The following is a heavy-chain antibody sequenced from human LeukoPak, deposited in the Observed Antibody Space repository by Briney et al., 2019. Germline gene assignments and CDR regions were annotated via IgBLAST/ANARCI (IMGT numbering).Heavy chain of an antibody. D-gene: IGHD2-15*01. CDR2: ISYDGSNK. CDR3: AKGRGGYCSGGSCDNYYYYYGMDV. CDR1: GFTFSSYG. Sequence: GGALRLSCAASGFTFSSYGMHWVRQAPGKGLEGVAVISYDGSNKYYADSVKGRFTISRDNSKNTLYLQMNSLRAEDTAVYYCAKGRGGYCSGGSCDNYYYYYGMDVWGQGTTVTVSS. V-gene: IGHV3-30*18. J-gene: IGHJ6*02.